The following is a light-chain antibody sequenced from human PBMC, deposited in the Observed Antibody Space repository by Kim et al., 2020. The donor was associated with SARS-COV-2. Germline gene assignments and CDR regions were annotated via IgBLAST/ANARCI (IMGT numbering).Light chain of an antibody. CDR1: QSVYKY. V-gene: IGKV1-39*01. J-gene: IGKJ2*01. Sequence: SASVEDRVTITCRASQSVYKYLNWYEQRPRKAPKVLIYAASSLQSGVPSRFSGSGSETDFTLTITSLQPEDFATYYCQQSYSAPYTFGQGTKLEI. CDR3: QQSYSAPYT. CDR2: AAS.